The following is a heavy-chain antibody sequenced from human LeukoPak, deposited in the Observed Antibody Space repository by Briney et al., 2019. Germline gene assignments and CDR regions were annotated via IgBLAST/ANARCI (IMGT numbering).Heavy chain of an antibody. V-gene: IGHV4-30-4*01. CDR3: ARPSALARRGWFDP. Sequence: PSQTLSLTCTVSGGSISSGDYYWSWIRQPPGKGLEWIGYIYYSGSTYYNPSLKSRVTISVDTSKNQFSLKLSSVTAADTAVYYCARPSALARRGWFDPWGQGTLVTVSS. CDR1: GGSISSGDYY. J-gene: IGHJ5*02. CDR2: IYYSGST. D-gene: IGHD3-16*01.